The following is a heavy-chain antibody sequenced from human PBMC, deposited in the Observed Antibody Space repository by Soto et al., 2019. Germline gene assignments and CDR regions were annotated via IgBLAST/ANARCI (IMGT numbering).Heavy chain of an antibody. D-gene: IGHD5-18*01. Sequence: QVQLVESGGGVVQPGRSLRLSCAASGFTFSSYGMHWVRQAPGKGLEWVAVIWYDGSNKYYADSVKGRFTISRDNSENTLYLQMNSLRAEDTAVYYCARDTAMVVYYYGMDVWGQGTTVTVSS. V-gene: IGHV3-33*01. J-gene: IGHJ6*02. CDR1: GFTFSSYG. CDR2: IWYDGSNK. CDR3: ARDTAMVVYYYGMDV.